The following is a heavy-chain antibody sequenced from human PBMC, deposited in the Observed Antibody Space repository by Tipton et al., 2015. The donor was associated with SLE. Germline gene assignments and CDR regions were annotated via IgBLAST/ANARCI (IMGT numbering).Heavy chain of an antibody. CDR1: GGSFSGYY. J-gene: IGHJ4*02. CDR3: ARIVVVPAAHFDY. CDR2: INHSGST. D-gene: IGHD2-2*01. V-gene: IGHV4-34*01. Sequence: TLSLTCAVYGGSFSGYYWSWIRQPPGKGLEWIGEINHSGSTNYNPSLKSRVTISVDTSKNQFSLKLSSVTAADTAVYYCARIVVVPAAHFDYWGQGTLVTVSS.